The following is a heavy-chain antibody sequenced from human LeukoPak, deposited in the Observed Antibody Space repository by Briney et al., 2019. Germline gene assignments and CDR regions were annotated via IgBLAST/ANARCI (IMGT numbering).Heavy chain of an antibody. CDR2: IRGSGGST. D-gene: IGHD6-19*01. CDR3: AKVRVVAVAGLQYFDY. CDR1: GFTFSSYA. J-gene: IGHJ4*02. V-gene: IGHV3-23*01. Sequence: GGSLRLSCAASGFTFSSYAMSGVRQATGKGLEGVSAIRGSGGSTYYADSVKGRFTISRDNSKNTLYLQMNSLRAEDTAVYYCAKVRVVAVAGLQYFDYWGQGTLVTVSS.